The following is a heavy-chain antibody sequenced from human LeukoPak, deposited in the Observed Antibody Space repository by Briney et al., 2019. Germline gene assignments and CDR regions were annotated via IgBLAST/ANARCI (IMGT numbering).Heavy chain of an antibody. CDR3: ARLHGSGSYYKVGPFDP. CDR1: GFTFSNYW. V-gene: IGHV3-53*01. D-gene: IGHD3-10*01. CDR2: IYSGGST. Sequence: PGGSLRHSCAASGFTFSNYWMNWVRQAPGKGLEWVSVIYSGGSTYYADSVKGRFTISRDNSKNTLYLQMNSLRAEDTAVYYCARLHGSGSYYKVGPFDPWGQGTLVTVSS. J-gene: IGHJ5*02.